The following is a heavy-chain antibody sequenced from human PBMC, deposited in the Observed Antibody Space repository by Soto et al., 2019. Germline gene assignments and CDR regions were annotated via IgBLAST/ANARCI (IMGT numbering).Heavy chain of an antibody. V-gene: IGHV3-30*18. Sequence: ESGGGVVQPGRSLRLSCAASGFTFSSYGMHWVRQAPGKGLEWVAVISYDGSNKYYADSVKGRFTISRDNSKNTLYLQMNSLRAEDTAVYYCAKWDPHIWGQGTLVTVSS. J-gene: IGHJ4*02. CDR1: GFTFSSYG. D-gene: IGHD1-26*01. CDR2: ISYDGSNK. CDR3: AKWDPHI.